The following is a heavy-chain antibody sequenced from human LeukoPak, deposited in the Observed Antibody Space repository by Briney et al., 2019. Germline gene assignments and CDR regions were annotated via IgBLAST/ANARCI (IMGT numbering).Heavy chain of an antibody. CDR3: ARLHLDYLDL. Sequence: SETLSLTCTVSVGPITDYWSWIRQPPGKGLEWIGYSYYTGVTNYNPSLKSRVTISVDTPKRQFTLNLTSVASADTAVYYCARLHLDYLDLWGQGAVVTVSS. J-gene: IGHJ1*01. CDR1: VGPITDY. D-gene: IGHD5-12*01. CDR2: SYYTGVT. V-gene: IGHV4-59*01.